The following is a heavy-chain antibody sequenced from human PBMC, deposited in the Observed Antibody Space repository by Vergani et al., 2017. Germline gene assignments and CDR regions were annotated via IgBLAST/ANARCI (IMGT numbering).Heavy chain of an antibody. CDR3: AKDFLGIQLWHDAFDI. Sequence: QVQLVQSGAEVKKPGASVKVSCKASGYTFTSYGISWVRQAPGQGLEWMGWISAYNGNTNYAQKLQGRVTMTTDTSTSTAYMELRSLRSDDTAVYYCAKDFLGIQLWHDAFDIWGQGTMVTVSS. CDR2: ISAYNGNT. J-gene: IGHJ3*02. V-gene: IGHV1-18*01. CDR1: GYTFTSYG. D-gene: IGHD5-18*01.